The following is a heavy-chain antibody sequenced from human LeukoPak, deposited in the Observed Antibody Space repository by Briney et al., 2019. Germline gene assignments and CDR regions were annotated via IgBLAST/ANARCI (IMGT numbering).Heavy chain of an antibody. CDR1: GGSISSSSYY. Sequence: PSETLSLTCTVSGGSISSSSYYWGWIRQPPGKGLEWIGSFYYSGSTYCNPSLKSRVTISVDTSKNQFSLKLSSVTAADTAVYYCARRRSTRSGSYYVPFDFWGQGTLVTVSS. CDR3: ARRRSTRSGSYYVPFDF. D-gene: IGHD1-26*01. CDR2: FYYSGST. V-gene: IGHV4-39*01. J-gene: IGHJ4*02.